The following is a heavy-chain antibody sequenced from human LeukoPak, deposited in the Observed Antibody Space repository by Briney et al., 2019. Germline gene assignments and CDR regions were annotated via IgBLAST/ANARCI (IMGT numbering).Heavy chain of an antibody. D-gene: IGHD5-18*01. J-gene: IGHJ4*02. CDR1: GYTVTGRY. Sequence: AAVKVSRKASGYTVTGRYLHWVRQAPGQGLEWMGWINPNSGGTNYAQKFQGRVTMTRDTSINTAYMELNSLTSDDTAMYYCARDAYSGFSSSYNMDSWGQGTLVTVSS. CDR3: ARDAYSGFSSSYNMDS. CDR2: INPNSGGT. V-gene: IGHV1-2*02.